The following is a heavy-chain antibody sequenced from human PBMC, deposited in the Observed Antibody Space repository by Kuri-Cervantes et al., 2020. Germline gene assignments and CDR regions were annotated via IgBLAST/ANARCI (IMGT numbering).Heavy chain of an antibody. CDR3: ARERSSGPYHYMDV. Sequence: GESLKISCAASGFTFSSYWMSWVRQAPGKGLVWVANIKQDGSEKYYVDSVKGRFTIPRDNAKNSLYLQMNSLRAEDTAVYYCARERSSGPYHYMDVWGKGTKVTVSS. J-gene: IGHJ6*03. V-gene: IGHV3-7*01. CDR1: GFTFSSYW. D-gene: IGHD1-26*01. CDR2: IKQDGSEK.